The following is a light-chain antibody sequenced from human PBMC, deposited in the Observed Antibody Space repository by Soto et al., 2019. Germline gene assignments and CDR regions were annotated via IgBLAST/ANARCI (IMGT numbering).Light chain of an antibody. CDR1: SRDVGGYNY. V-gene: IGLV2-14*01. J-gene: IGLJ2*01. CDR3: ASYTRSTTTL. CDR2: EVN. Sequence: QSALTQPASVSGSPGQSITISCTGTSRDVGGYNYVSWYQQHPGNAPKLMIYEVNKRPSGVSNRFSGSKSGNTASLTISGLQAEDEADYFCASYTRSTTTLFGGGTKLTVL.